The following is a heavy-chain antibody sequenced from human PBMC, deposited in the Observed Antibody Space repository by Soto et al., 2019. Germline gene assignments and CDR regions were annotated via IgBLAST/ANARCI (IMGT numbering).Heavy chain of an antibody. CDR3: ARDIVLVPAAEPYGMDV. J-gene: IGHJ6*02. Sequence: QVQLVQSGAEVKKPGASVKVSCKASGYTFTSYGISWVRQAPGQGLEWMGWISAYNGNTNYAQKLQGRGTMTTDTSTSTAYMELRSLRSDDTAVYYCARDIVLVPAAEPYGMDVWGQGTTVTVSS. CDR1: GYTFTSYG. D-gene: IGHD2-2*01. CDR2: ISAYNGNT. V-gene: IGHV1-18*01.